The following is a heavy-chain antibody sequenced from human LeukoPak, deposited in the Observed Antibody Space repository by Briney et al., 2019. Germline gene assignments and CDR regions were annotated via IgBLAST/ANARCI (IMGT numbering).Heavy chain of an antibody. CDR2: ISSSPGYI. CDR1: GFTFSGFG. Sequence: GGSLRLSCAASGFTFSGFGMNWVRQAPGRGLEWVSSISSSPGYIYYADSVKGRFTISRDNAKNSLYLQMNSPRAEDTAVYYCARSPGSYYFDYWGQGTLVTVSS. CDR3: ARSPGSYYFDY. D-gene: IGHD6-6*01. J-gene: IGHJ4*02. V-gene: IGHV3-21*01.